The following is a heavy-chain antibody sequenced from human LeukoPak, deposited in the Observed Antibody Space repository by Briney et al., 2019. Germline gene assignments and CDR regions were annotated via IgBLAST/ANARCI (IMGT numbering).Heavy chain of an antibody. V-gene: IGHV3-21*01. J-gene: IGHJ6*02. CDR2: ISSSSSYI. CDR3: ARAPFGLSVRGVVGYGMDV. CDR1: GFTFSSYS. D-gene: IGHD3-10*01. Sequence: PGGSLRLSCAASGFTFSSYSMNWVRQAPGKGLEWVSSISSSSSYIYYADSVKGRFTISRDNSKNTLYLQMNSLRAEDTAVYYCARAPFGLSVRGVVGYGMDVWGQGTTVTVSS.